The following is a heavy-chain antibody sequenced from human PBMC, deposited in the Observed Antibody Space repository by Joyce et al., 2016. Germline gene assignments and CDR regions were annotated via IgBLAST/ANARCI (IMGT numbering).Heavy chain of an antibody. V-gene: IGHV3-30-3*01. J-gene: IGHJ4*02. D-gene: IGHD1-26*01. CDR3: ARDSGKYHYRFDY. CDR2: ISFDKSST. Sequence: QVQLVESGGGVVKPGRSLRLSCAGSGFTFNTYNMHWVRQAPGKGLEWVAVISFDKSSTYYTDSVKGRFTISRDNSKNTLFLQMNRLRAEDTAVYYCARDSGKYHYRFDYWGQGTLVSVSS. CDR1: GFTFNTYN.